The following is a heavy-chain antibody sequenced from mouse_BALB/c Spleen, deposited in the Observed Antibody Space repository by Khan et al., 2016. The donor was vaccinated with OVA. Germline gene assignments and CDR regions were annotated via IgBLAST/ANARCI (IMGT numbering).Heavy chain of an antibody. CDR1: GYSITSDYA. CDR2: ISYSGRT. J-gene: IGHJ3*01. V-gene: IGHV3-2*02. Sequence: EVQLQESGPGLVKPSQSLSLTCTVTGYSITSDYAWNWIRQFPGNRLEWMGYISYSGRTSYTPSLKSRISITRDTSKNQFFLPLSSVTTDDASAYYGSCGRAYWGQGTLVTVPA. CDR3: SCGRAY.